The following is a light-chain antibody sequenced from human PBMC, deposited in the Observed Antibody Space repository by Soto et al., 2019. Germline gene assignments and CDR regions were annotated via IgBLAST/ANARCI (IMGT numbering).Light chain of an antibody. CDR1: QGITSW. Sequence: IQMTQSPSFVSASVGDRVTIPCRASQGITSWLALYQQKPGKAPKLLIYAASTLQGGVPSRFSGSGSGTDFTLTISSLQAEDFASYYCQHYNSYSEAFGQGTKVDI. CDR2: AAS. J-gene: IGKJ1*01. CDR3: QHYNSYSEA. V-gene: IGKV1D-16*01.